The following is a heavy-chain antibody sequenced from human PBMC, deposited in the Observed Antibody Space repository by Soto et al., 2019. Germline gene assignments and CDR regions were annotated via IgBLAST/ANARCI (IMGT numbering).Heavy chain of an antibody. J-gene: IGHJ6*02. Sequence: ASVKVSCKASGYTFTSYDINWVRQATGQGLEWMGWMNPNSGNTGYAQKFQGRVTMTRNTSISTAYMELSSLRSEDTAVYYCARVGDGTSRRRDYYYGMDVWGPGTTVTVSS. V-gene: IGHV1-8*01. D-gene: IGHD1-1*01. CDR1: GYTFTSYD. CDR2: MNPNSGNT. CDR3: ARVGDGTSRRRDYYYGMDV.